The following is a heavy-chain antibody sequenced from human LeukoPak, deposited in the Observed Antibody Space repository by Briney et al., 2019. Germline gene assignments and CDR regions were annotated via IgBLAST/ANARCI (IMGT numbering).Heavy chain of an antibody. CDR2: ISSDGSNK. CDR3: ARHQYISGWYDAFDI. V-gene: IGHV3-30*01. D-gene: IGHD6-19*01. J-gene: IGHJ3*02. Sequence: GGSLRLSCAASGVTSSSYAMNWGREAPGKGVGWVSVISSDGSNKYHADFVRGRITISRDNSKNTLYLQMNGLSADDTAEYYGARHQYISGWYDAFDIWGQGTMVTVSS. CDR1: GVTSSSYA.